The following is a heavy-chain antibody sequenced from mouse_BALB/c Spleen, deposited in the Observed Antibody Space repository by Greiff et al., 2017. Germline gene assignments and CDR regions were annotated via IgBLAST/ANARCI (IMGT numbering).Heavy chain of an antibody. D-gene: IGHD1-2*01. CDR3: ARWGITTDAMDY. CDR1: GYTFSSYW. J-gene: IGHJ4*01. CDR2: ILPGSGST. Sequence: QVQLKQSGAELMKPGASVKISCKATGYTFSSYWIEWVKQRPGHGLEWIGEILPGSGSTNYNEKFKGKATFTADTSSNTAYMQLSSLTSEDSAVYYCARWGITTDAMDYWGQGTSVTVSS. V-gene: IGHV1-9*01.